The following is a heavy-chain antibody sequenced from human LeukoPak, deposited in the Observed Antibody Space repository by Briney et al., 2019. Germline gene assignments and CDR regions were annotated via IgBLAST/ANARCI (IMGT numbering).Heavy chain of an antibody. Sequence: PGRSLRLSCAASGFTFDDYAMPWVRQAPGKGLEWVSGISWNSGSIGYADSVKGRFTISRGNAKNSLYLQMNSLGAEDTALYYCAKDKLRFLEWLFLHYWGQGTLVTVSS. CDR2: ISWNSGSI. J-gene: IGHJ4*02. V-gene: IGHV3-9*01. CDR3: AKDKLRFLEWLFLHY. D-gene: IGHD3-3*01. CDR1: GFTFDDYA.